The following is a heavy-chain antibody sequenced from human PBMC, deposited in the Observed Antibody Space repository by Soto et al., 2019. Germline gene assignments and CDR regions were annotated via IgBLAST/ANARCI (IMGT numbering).Heavy chain of an antibody. CDR2: ISYDGSNK. D-gene: IGHD2-21*02. V-gene: IGHV3-30-3*01. CDR3: ARDAYCGGDCYSGQLDY. J-gene: IGHJ4*02. CDR1: GFTFSSYA. Sequence: HPGGSLRLSCAASGFTFSSYAMHWVRQAPGKGLEWVAVISYDGSNKYYADSVKGRFTISRDNSKNTLYLQMNSLRAEDTAVYYCARDAYCGGDCYSGQLDYWGQGTLVTVSS.